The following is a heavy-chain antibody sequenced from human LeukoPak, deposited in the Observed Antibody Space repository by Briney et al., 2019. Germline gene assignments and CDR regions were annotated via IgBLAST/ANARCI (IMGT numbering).Heavy chain of an antibody. CDR2: ISYSGST. D-gene: IGHD6-13*01. J-gene: IGHJ4*02. Sequence: SETLSPTCTVSGGSISSYYWSWIRQPPGKGLEWIGYISYSGSTNYNPSLKSRVTISVDTSKNQFSLKLSSVTAADTAVYYCARTGYSSSWYDYWGQGTLVTVSS. V-gene: IGHV4-59*01. CDR1: GGSISSYY. CDR3: ARTGYSSSWYDY.